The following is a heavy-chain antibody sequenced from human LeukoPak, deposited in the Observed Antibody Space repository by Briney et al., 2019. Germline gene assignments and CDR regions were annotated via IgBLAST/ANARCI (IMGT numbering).Heavy chain of an antibody. D-gene: IGHD6-13*01. V-gene: IGHV3-23*01. J-gene: IGHJ4*02. CDR2: ISGSGGST. CDR3: SHGFSSSWYNQMTHLGPYFDY. Sequence: GGSLRLSCAACGFTFSSYPMSWVRHAPGKGLEWVSAISGSGGSTYYADSVKGRFTISRDNSKKTLYLQMSSLRCDGTAVHCFSHGFSSSWYNQMTHLGPYFDYWGQGTLVSVSS. CDR1: GFTFSSYP.